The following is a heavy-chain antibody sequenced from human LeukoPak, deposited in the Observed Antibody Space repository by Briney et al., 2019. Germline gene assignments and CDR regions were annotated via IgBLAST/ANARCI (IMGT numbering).Heavy chain of an antibody. CDR2: ISSSSSYI. CDR1: EFSVGSNY. J-gene: IGHJ4*02. CDR3: ARSQGPYDY. Sequence: GGSLRLSCAASEFSVGSNYMTWVRQAPGKGLEWVSSISSSSSYIYYADSVKGRFTISRDNAKNSLYLQLNSLRAEDTAIYYCARSQGPYDYWGQGTLVTVSS. V-gene: IGHV3-21*01.